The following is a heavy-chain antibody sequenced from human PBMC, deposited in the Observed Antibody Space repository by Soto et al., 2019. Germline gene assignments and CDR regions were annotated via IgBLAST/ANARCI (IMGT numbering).Heavy chain of an antibody. CDR3: ACAPYYYGSGNNYRAQHYASRTMDV. CDR1: GGSISSYY. D-gene: IGHD3-10*01. V-gene: IGHV4-59*01. Sequence: PSETLSLTCTVSGGSISSYYWSWIRQPPGKGLEWIGYIYYSGSTNYNPSLKSRVTISVDTSKNQFSLKLSSVTAADTAVYYCACAPYYYGSGNNYRAQHYASRTMDVWGQGTTVTVSS. J-gene: IGHJ6*02. CDR2: IYYSGST.